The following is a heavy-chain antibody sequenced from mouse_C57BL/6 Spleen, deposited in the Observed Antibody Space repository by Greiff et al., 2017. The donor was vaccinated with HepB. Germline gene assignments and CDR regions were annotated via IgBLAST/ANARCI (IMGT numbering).Heavy chain of an antibody. J-gene: IGHJ3*01. D-gene: IGHD2-1*01. V-gene: IGHV1-50*01. CDR1: GYTFTSYW. Sequence: QVQLQQPGAELVKPGASVKLSCKASGYTFTSYWMQWVKQRPGQGLEWIGEIDPSDSYTNYNQKFKGKATLTVDTSSSTAYMQLSSLTSEDSAVYYCARRVTIIEEMFAYWGQGTLVTVSA. CDR2: IDPSDSYT. CDR3: ARRVTIIEEMFAY.